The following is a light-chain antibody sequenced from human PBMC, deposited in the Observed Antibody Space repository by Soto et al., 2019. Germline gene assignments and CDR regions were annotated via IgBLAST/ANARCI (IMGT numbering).Light chain of an antibody. V-gene: IGKV1-39*01. CDR1: QAILTY. CDR2: DAS. CDR3: QPTFSADVT. J-gene: IGKJ4*01. Sequence: DIHLTQSPSSLSAAVGDRVTITCRASQAILTYLNWLQQKAGKAPEVLIYDASGLRSGVPSRFTGSGSATDFPLTRASLRRENAAIYKWQPTFSADVTFGGGTKV.